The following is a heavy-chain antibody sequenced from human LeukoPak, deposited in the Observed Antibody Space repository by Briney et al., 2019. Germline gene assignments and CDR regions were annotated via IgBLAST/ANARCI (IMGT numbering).Heavy chain of an antibody. CDR2: INHSGST. D-gene: IGHD3-10*01. CDR3: ARVLRSYYYGSGSLGDWFDP. V-gene: IGHV4-34*01. Sequence: PSETLSLTCAVYGGSFRGYYWGWIRQPPGKGLEWIGEINHSGSTTYNPSLNSRVTISLDTSKNQFSLHLISVTAADTAVYYCARVLRSYYYGSGSLGDWFDPWGQGTLVTVSS. CDR1: GGSFRGYY. J-gene: IGHJ5*02.